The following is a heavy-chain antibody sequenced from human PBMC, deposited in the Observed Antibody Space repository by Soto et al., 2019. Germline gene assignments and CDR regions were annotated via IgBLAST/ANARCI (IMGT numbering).Heavy chain of an antibody. D-gene: IGHD6-19*01. CDR1: GFTVSSNY. V-gene: IGHV3-66*01. CDR3: AKGSSGWYWGFDY. Sequence: GGSLRLSCAASGFTVSSNYMSWVRQAPGKGLEWVSVIYSGGSTYYADSVKGRFTISRDNSKNTLYLQMNSLRAEDTAVYYCAKGSSGWYWGFDYWGQGTLVTVSS. J-gene: IGHJ4*02. CDR2: IYSGGST.